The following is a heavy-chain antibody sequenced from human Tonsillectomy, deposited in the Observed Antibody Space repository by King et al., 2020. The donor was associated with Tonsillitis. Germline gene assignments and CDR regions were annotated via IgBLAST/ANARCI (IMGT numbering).Heavy chain of an antibody. CDR1: GGSISSYF. V-gene: IGHV4-59*08. CDR2: IYYSGGT. CDR3: ARQGAIAAARPFDP. D-gene: IGHD6-13*01. J-gene: IGHJ5*02. Sequence: VQLQESGPGLVKPSETLSLTCTVSGGSISSYFWSWIRQPPGKGLEWIGYIYYSGGTNYNPSLTSRVTISIDKSKNQFSLKLSSVTAADTAVYYCARQGAIAAARPFDPWDQGTLVTVSS.